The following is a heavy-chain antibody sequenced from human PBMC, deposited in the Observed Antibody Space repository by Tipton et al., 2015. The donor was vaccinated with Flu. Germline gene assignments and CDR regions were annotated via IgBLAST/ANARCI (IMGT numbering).Heavy chain of an antibody. CDR2: IYHSGST. V-gene: IGHV4-39*07. D-gene: IGHD2-2*02. Sequence: TLSLTCTVSGGSISSSGYYWGWIRQPPGKGLEWIGSIYHSGSTYYNPSLKSRVTISVDMSKNQFSLKLRSVTAADTAVYYCARGGSPATAIPVDYWGQGTLVTVSS. CDR1: GGSISSSGYY. CDR3: ARGGSPATAIPVDY. J-gene: IGHJ4*02.